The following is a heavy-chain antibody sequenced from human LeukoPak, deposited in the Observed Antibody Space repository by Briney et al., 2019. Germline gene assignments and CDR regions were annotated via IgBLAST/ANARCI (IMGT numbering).Heavy chain of an antibody. D-gene: IGHD4-23*01. V-gene: IGHV3-74*01. Sequence: GGSLRLSCAASGFTFSSYWMNWVRQAPGKGRVWVSRIASDGSSTTYADSVKGRFSISRDNAKNTLYLQMNSLRVEDTAVYYCARGRPHGNDYWGQGTLVTVSS. CDR2: IASDGSST. J-gene: IGHJ4*02. CDR3: ARGRPHGNDY. CDR1: GFTFSSYW.